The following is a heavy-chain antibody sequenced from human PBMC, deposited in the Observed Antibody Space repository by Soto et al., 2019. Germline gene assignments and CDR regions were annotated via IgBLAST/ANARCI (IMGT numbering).Heavy chain of an antibody. CDR1: GGSIRNYY. V-gene: IGHV4-59*08. CDR3: VRTNHFDY. D-gene: IGHD2-8*01. CDR2: IYYSGGT. Sequence: SETLSLTCTVSGGSIRNYYWSWIRQPPGKGLEWIGYIYYSGGTNYNPSLKSRVTISVDTSKNQFSLNLRSVTAADTAVYYCVRTNHFDYWGQGTLVTVSS. J-gene: IGHJ4*02.